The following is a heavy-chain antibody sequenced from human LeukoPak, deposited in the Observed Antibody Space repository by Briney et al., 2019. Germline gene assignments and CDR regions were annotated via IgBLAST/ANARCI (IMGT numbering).Heavy chain of an antibody. CDR3: ARGGTPVQGVTVLYGMDV. J-gene: IGHJ6*02. Sequence: VASVKVSCKTSGNTFSSYDINWVRQATGQGLEWMGWMNPNSGNTAYAQKFQGRVTMTRDTSISTAYMELSSLRSEDTAVYYCARGGTPVQGVTVLYGMDVWGQGTTVTVSS. D-gene: IGHD3-10*01. V-gene: IGHV1-8*01. CDR1: GNTFSSYD. CDR2: MNPNSGNT.